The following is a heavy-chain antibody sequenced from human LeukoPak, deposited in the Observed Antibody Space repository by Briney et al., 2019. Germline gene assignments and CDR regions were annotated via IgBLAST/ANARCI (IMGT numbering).Heavy chain of an antibody. CDR1: GGSVNRGTFF. V-gene: IGHV4-61*01. D-gene: IGHD3-22*01. CDR3: ARSPSGYRFDS. Sequence: AETLSLTCAVSGGSVNRGTFFWTWIRQPPGKGLESIGYISNSGSTSYNPSLKSRVTISSDTSKTQFSLRLTSVTAADTAVYYCARSPSGYRFDSWGQGTLVTVSS. J-gene: IGHJ4*02. CDR2: ISNSGST.